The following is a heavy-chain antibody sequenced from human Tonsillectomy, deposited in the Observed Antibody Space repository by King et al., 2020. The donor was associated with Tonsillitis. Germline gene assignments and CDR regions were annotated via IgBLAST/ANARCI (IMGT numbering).Heavy chain of an antibody. D-gene: IGHD3-10*01. J-gene: IGHJ4*02. CDR3: ARDLAYYLFDY. CDR1: GFTFSSYS. Sequence: VQLVESGGGLVQPGGSLRLSCAASGFTFSSYSMNWVRQAPGKGLEWVSYISSSSSTIYYADSVKGRFTISRDNAKNSLYLQMNSLRDVDTAVYYCARDLAYYLFDYWGQGTLVTVSS. V-gene: IGHV3-48*02. CDR2: ISSSSSTI.